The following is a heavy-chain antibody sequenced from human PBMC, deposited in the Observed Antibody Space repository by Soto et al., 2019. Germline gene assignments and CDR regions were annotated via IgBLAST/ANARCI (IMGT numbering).Heavy chain of an antibody. CDR3: ARDSRGYCSSTSCSFYYFDC. J-gene: IGHJ4*02. Sequence: GGSLRLSCAASGFTFRSYAMHWVRQAPGKGLEYVSAISSNGGSTYYANSVKGRFTISRDNSKNTLYLQMGSLRAEDMALYYCARDSRGYCSSTSCSFYYFDCWGQGTPVTVSS. CDR1: GFTFRSYA. V-gene: IGHV3-64*01. CDR2: ISSNGGST. D-gene: IGHD2-2*01.